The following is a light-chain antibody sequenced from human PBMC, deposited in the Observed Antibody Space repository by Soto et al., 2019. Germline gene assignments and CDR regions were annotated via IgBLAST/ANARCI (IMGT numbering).Light chain of an antibody. J-gene: IGKJ1*01. Sequence: GVSQSAGTVSLSPGERATLSCRASQSVTSDYLAWYQQKPGQAPRLLIHGASSRATGIPDRFSGSGSGTDFTLTISRLEPEDFAVYYCQQYGRPFGQGTKVDIK. CDR2: GAS. V-gene: IGKV3-20*01. CDR1: QSVTSDY. CDR3: QQYGRP.